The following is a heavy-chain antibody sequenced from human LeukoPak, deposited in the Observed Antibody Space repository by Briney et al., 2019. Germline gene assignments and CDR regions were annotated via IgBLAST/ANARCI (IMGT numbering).Heavy chain of an antibody. V-gene: IGHV4-34*01. J-gene: IGHJ5*02. D-gene: IGHD1-26*01. Sequence: SETLSLTCAVYGGSFSGYYWSWIRQPPGKGLEWIGEINHSGSTNYNPSLKSRVTISVDTSKNQFSLKLSFVTTADTAVYYCARARFFIVGATNWFDPWGQGTLVTVSS. CDR2: INHSGST. CDR3: ARARFFIVGATNWFDP. CDR1: GGSFSGYY.